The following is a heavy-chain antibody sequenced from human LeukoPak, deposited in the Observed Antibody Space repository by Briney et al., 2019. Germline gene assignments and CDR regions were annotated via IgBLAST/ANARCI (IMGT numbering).Heavy chain of an antibody. J-gene: IGHJ4*02. D-gene: IGHD3-3*01. V-gene: IGHV3-23*01. Sequence: GGSLRLSCAASGFTFSSYAMSWVRQAPGKGLEWVSAISGSGGSTYYADSVKGRFTISRDNSKNTLYLQMNSLRAEDTAVYYCAKSPYYDFWSGASHFDYWGQGTLVTVSS. CDR1: GFTFSSYA. CDR2: ISGSGGST. CDR3: AKSPYYDFWSGASHFDY.